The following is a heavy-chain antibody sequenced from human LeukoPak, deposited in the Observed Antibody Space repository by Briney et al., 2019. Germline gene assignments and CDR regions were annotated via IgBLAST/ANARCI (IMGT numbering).Heavy chain of an antibody. V-gene: IGHV1-69*04. CDR1: GGTFSIYA. J-gene: IGHJ6*02. Sequence: SVKVSCKASGGTFSIYAISWVRQAPGQGLECMGRIIPIFGIANYAQKFQGRVTITADKSTSTAYMELSSLRSEDTAVYYCARDQSGSSYYYYGMDVWGQGTTVTVSS. CDR2: IIPIFGIA. CDR3: ARDQSGSSYYYYGMDV. D-gene: IGHD1-26*01.